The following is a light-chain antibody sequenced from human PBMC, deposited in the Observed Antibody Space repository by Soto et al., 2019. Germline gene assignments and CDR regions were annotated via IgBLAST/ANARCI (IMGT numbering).Light chain of an antibody. CDR2: DAS. J-gene: IGKJ5*01. V-gene: IGKV1-16*01. CDR1: QGISNC. Sequence: DIQMTQSPSSLSASVGDRVTITCRASQGISNCLAWFQQKPGKAPKSLIYDASILQSGVPSRFSGSGYGTDFTLTISSLQPEDFATYYCRQYKSYQLPFGQGTRLEIQ. CDR3: RQYKSYQLP.